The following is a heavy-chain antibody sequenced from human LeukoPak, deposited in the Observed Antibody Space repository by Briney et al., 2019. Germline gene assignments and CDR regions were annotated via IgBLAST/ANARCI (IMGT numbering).Heavy chain of an antibody. J-gene: IGHJ4*02. CDR2: ISSNGGST. Sequence: GGSLRLSCSASGFTFSNYAMYWVRQAPGKGLEYISAISSNGGSTYYADSVKGRFTISRDNAKNSLYLQMNSLRAEDTAVYYCARGFVGSGWYGIDLPFDYWGQGTLVTVSS. D-gene: IGHD6-19*01. CDR3: ARGFVGSGWYGIDLPFDY. V-gene: IGHV3-64*04. CDR1: GFTFSNYA.